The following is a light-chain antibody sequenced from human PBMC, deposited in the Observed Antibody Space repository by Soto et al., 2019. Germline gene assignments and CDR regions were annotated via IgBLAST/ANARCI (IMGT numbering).Light chain of an antibody. J-gene: IGLJ1*01. CDR1: SSDIGAYDY. CDR2: EVN. V-gene: IGLV2-11*01. CDR3: CSYAGSYFV. Sequence: QSVLTQPASLSGSPGQSITISCTGTSSDIGAYDYVSWFQQHPGKAPKLMISEVNKRPSGVPDRFSGSKSGNTASLTISGLQVEDEADYYCCSYAGSYFVFGTGTKVTVL.